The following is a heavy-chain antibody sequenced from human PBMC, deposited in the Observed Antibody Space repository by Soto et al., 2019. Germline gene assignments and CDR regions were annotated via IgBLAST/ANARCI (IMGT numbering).Heavy chain of an antibody. V-gene: IGHV4-39*01. CDR2: MFYSGST. CDR1: DGSISSDRYF. D-gene: IGHD3-22*01. CDR3: ARADYYDSYSYYFLPSDFDF. J-gene: IGHJ4*02. Sequence: QLQLQESGPGLVKPSGTLSLTCTVSDGSISSDRYFWAWIRQPPGKGLEWIGGMFYSGSTYYNPSLKSRGTISVDMSVDMSKNRFSLKLNSVSAADTAIYFCARADYYDSYSYYFLPSDFDFWGQGTLVTVSS.